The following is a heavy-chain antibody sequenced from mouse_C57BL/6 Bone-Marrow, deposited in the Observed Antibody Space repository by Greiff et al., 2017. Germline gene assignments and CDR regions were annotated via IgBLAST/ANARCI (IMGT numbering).Heavy chain of an antibody. D-gene: IGHD3-2*02. Sequence: EVQLMESGRDLVKPGGSLKLSCAASGFTFSSYDMSWVRQTPDKRLEWVATISSGGSSTYYPDSVKGRFTISRDNAKNTLYLQMSSLKSEDTAMYYCARQGAQASFDYWGQGTTLTVSS. J-gene: IGHJ2*01. CDR3: ARQGAQASFDY. V-gene: IGHV5-6*01. CDR1: GFTFSSYD. CDR2: ISSGGSST.